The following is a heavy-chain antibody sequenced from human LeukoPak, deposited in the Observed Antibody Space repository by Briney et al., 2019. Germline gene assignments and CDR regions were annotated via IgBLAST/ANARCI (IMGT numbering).Heavy chain of an antibody. V-gene: IGHV3-21*01. CDR1: GFTFSSYS. J-gene: IGHJ4*02. CDR2: ISGSSSYI. CDR3: ASLRYSYGYGVNFDY. D-gene: IGHD5-18*01. Sequence: GGSLRLSCAASGFTFSSYSMNWVRQAPGKGLEWVSSISGSSSYIYYADSVKGRFTISRDNAKNSLYLQMNSLRAEDTAVYYCASLRYSYGYGVNFDYWGQGTLVTVSS.